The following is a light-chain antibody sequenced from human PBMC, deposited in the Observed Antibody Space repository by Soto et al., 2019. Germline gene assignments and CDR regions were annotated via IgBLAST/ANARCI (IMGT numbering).Light chain of an antibody. CDR3: LQDYSYPRT. Sequence: AIQMTQSPSSLSASVGDRATIICRASQGIRNDLGWYQQRPGKAPKLLIYATSNLQSGVPSRFSGSGSGTDFTLTISSLQPEDFATYYCLQDYSYPRTFGQGTKVEIK. CDR1: QGIRND. J-gene: IGKJ1*01. CDR2: ATS. V-gene: IGKV1-6*01.